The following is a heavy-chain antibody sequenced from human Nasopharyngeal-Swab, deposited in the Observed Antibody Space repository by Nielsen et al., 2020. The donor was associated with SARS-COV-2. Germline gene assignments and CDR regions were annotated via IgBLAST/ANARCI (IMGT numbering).Heavy chain of an antibody. Sequence: SLKISCAASGFTFDDYAMHWVRQAPGKGLEWVSGISWNSGSIGYADSVKGRFTISRDNAKNSLYLQMNSLRAEDTALYYFAKDTSSSWYVGWFDPWGQGTLVTVSS. V-gene: IGHV3-9*01. J-gene: IGHJ5*02. CDR1: GFTFDDYA. D-gene: IGHD6-13*01. CDR3: AKDTSSSWYVGWFDP. CDR2: ISWNSGSI.